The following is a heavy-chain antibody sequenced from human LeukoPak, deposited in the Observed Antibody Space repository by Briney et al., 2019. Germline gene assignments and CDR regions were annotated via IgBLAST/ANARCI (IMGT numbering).Heavy chain of an antibody. J-gene: IGHJ6*03. Sequence: PGGSLRLSCAASGFTFSSYSMNWVRQAPGKGLGWVSSISSSSSYIYYADSVKGRFTISRDNAKNSLYLQMNSLRAEDTAVYYCARGAHNGYSYGTSWYYYYMDVWGKGTTVTVSS. CDR2: ISSSSSYI. CDR3: ARGAHNGYSYGTSWYYYYMDV. CDR1: GFTFSSYS. V-gene: IGHV3-21*01. D-gene: IGHD5-18*01.